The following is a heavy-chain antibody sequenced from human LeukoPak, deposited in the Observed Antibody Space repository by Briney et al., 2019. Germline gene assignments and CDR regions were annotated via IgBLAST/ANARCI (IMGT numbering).Heavy chain of an antibody. CDR3: AKDSHWILFDD. Sequence: LPGGSLRLSCAASGFTFNIYAMHWVRQAPGKGLEWVAVISYDESDKYYADSVKGRFTISRDNPKNTLYLQMNSLRDEDTAVYYCAKDSHWILFDDWGQGTLVTVSS. CDR2: ISYDESDK. CDR1: GFTFNIYA. V-gene: IGHV3-30*04. D-gene: IGHD2-2*03. J-gene: IGHJ4*02.